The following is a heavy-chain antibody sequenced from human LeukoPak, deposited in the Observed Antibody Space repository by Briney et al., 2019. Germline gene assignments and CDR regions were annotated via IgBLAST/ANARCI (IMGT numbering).Heavy chain of an antibody. D-gene: IGHD2-2*02. CDR3: ALAPYCSSTSCYRYYYYGMDV. J-gene: IGHJ6*02. CDR2: IIPIFGTA. Sequence: ASVKVSCKASGGTVSSYAISWVRQAPGQGLEWMGGIIPIFGTANYAQKFQGRVTITADESTSTAYMELSSLRSEDTAVYYCALAPYCSSTSCYRYYYYGMDVWGQGTTVTVSS. V-gene: IGHV1-69*13. CDR1: GGTVSSYA.